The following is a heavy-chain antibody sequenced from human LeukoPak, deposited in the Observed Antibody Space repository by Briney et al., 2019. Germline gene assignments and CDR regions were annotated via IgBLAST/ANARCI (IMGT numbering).Heavy chain of an antibody. V-gene: IGHV3-33*01. CDR3: ARDGDGPNNWYFNL. J-gene: IGHJ2*01. CDR2: IWYDGSNT. CDR1: GFTFRSYG. Sequence: QPGRSLRLSCAASGFTFRSYGMHWVRQAPGKGLEWVARIWYDGSNTYYEASVKGRFTISRDNSKNTLYLQMNTLRAEDTAVYYCARDGDGPNNWYFNLWGRGALVTVSS.